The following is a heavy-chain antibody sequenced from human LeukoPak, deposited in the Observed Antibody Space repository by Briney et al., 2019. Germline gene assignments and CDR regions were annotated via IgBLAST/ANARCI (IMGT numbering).Heavy chain of an antibody. J-gene: IGHJ4*02. V-gene: IGHV4-4*07. D-gene: IGHD6-13*01. Sequence: SETLSLTCTVSGGSISSYYWSWIRQPAGKGLEWIGRIYSTGSTNYNPSLKSRVTMSVDTSKNQFSLRLRSATAADTAVYYCARQIASAGTAGFDFWGQGALVTVSS. CDR1: GGSISSYY. CDR3: ARQIASAGTAGFDF. CDR2: IYSTGST.